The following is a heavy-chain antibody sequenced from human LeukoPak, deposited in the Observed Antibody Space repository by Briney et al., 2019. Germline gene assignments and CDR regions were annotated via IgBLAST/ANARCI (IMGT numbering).Heavy chain of an antibody. CDR3: AKDLGVVVVAATAFDI. J-gene: IGHJ3*02. V-gene: IGHV3-30*18. CDR1: GFTFSSYG. D-gene: IGHD2-15*01. Sequence: GGSLRLSCAASGFTFSSYGMHWVRQAPGKGLEWVALISYDGSNIYYADSVKGRSTISRDNSKNTLYLQMNSLRAEDTAVYYCAKDLGVVVVAATAFDIWGQGTMVTVSS. CDR2: ISYDGSNI.